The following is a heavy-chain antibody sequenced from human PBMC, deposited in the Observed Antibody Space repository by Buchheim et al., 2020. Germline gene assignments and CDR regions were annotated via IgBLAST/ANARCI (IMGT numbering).Heavy chain of an antibody. CDR1: GGSVSSPNYY. D-gene: IGHD3-22*01. CDR3: AREMYNYDRSALLSYGLDV. J-gene: IGHJ6*02. V-gene: IGHV4-61*02. CDR2: IYNSGSP. Sequence: QVQLQESGPGLVKPSETLSLTCTVSGGSVSSPNYYWSWIRQSAGKGLEWIGRIYNSGSPNSNPSLRSRVTISLDTSKNQVSLLLTSVTAADTAVYYCAREMYNYDRSALLSYGLDVWGRGT.